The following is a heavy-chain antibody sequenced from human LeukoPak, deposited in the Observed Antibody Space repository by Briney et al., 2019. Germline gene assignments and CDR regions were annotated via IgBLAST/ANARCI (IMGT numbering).Heavy chain of an antibody. CDR1: GDTFTSYG. D-gene: IGHD3-16*01. J-gene: IGHJ5*02. Sequence: GASVKVSCKASGDTFTSYGISWGRQAPGQGLEWMGWVSTHNGYTKYAQKFQGRVTMTTDTSTSTAYMELGSLRSDDTAVYYCARGLGIISCCESLNWFDPWGQGTLVSVSS. CDR2: VSTHNGYT. V-gene: IGHV1-18*01. CDR3: ARGLGIISCCESLNWFDP.